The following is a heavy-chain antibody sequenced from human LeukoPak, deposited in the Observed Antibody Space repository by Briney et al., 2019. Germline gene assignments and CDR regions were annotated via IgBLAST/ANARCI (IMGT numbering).Heavy chain of an antibody. V-gene: IGHV4-30-2*03. Sequence: SETLSLTCTVSGGSISSADYYWTWIRQPPGKGLEWIGYISHSGGTYYNPSLKSRVTISVDTSKNQFSLKLSSVTAADTAVYYCARHVTSSSTSLLMVGFDYWGLGTLVTVSS. J-gene: IGHJ4*02. CDR1: GGSISSADYY. CDR3: ARHVTSSSTSLLMVGFDY. CDR2: ISHSGGT. D-gene: IGHD2-2*01.